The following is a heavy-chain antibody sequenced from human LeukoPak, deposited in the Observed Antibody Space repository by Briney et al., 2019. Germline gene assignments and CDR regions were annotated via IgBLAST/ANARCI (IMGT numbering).Heavy chain of an antibody. Sequence: PGGSLRLSCAASGFTFSSYSMNWVRQAPGKGLEWIGSIYYSGSTYYNPSLKSRVTISVDTSKNQFSLKLSSVTAADTAVYYCARDRDSSSQAFDYWGQGTLVTVSS. CDR3: ARDRDSSSQAFDY. CDR2: IYYSGST. CDR1: GFTFSSYS. V-gene: IGHV4-39*07. D-gene: IGHD6-13*01. J-gene: IGHJ4*02.